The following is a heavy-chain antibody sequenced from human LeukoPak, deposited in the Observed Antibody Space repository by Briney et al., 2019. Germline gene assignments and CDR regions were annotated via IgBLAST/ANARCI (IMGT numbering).Heavy chain of an antibody. D-gene: IGHD2-2*01. CDR1: GGSFSGYY. CDR3: ARRSAPIYCSYASCYEIDY. CDR2: INHSGTT. V-gene: IGHV4-34*01. Sequence: SETLSLTCAVYGGSFSGYYWSWIRQPPGKGLEWIGEINHSGTTNYNPSLESRLTISVDTSKNQFSLNLSSVTAADTAVYYCARRSAPIYCSYASCYEIDYWGQGTLVTVSS. J-gene: IGHJ4*02.